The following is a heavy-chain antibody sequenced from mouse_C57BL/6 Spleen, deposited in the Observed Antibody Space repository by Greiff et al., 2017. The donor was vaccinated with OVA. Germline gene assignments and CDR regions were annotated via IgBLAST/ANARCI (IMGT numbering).Heavy chain of an antibody. CDR2: IDPSDSYT. Sequence: QVQLQQPGAELVKPGASVKLSCKASGYTFTSYWMQWVKQRPGQGLEWIGEIDPSDSYTNYNQKFKGKATLTVDTSSSTAYMQLSSLTSEDSAVYYCARRGLGRSIAYWGQGTLVTVSA. V-gene: IGHV1-50*01. CDR3: ARRGLGRSIAY. D-gene: IGHD4-1*01. J-gene: IGHJ3*01. CDR1: GYTFTSYW.